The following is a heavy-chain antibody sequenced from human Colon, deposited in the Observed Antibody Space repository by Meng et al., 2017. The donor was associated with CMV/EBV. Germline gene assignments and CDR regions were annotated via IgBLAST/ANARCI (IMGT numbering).Heavy chain of an antibody. CDR3: ARAAGYCSSTSCYQSGMDV. D-gene: IGHD2-2*01. Sequence: SETLSLTCTVSGGSVSTGNYYWCWIRQPPGKGLEWIGYIHYSGSTNYYPSLKSRVTISVDTSKNQFSLRLNSVTAADTAVYYCARAAGYCSSTSCYQSGMDVWGQGTTVTVSS. V-gene: IGHV4-61*01. J-gene: IGHJ6*02. CDR1: GGSVSTGNYY. CDR2: IHYSGST.